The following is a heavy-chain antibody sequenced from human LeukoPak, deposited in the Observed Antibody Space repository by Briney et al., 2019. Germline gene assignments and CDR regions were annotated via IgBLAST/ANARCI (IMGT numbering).Heavy chain of an antibody. CDR2: ISYDGSNK. Sequence: GRSLRLSCAASGFTFSSYAMHWVRQAPGKGLEWVAVISYDGSNKYYADSVKGRFTISRDNSKNTLYLQMNSLRAEDTAVYYCARVGLNYDSSGYYYFFDYWGQGTLVTVSS. CDR3: ARVGLNYDSSGYYYFFDY. J-gene: IGHJ4*02. V-gene: IGHV3-30-3*01. CDR1: GFTFSSYA. D-gene: IGHD3-22*01.